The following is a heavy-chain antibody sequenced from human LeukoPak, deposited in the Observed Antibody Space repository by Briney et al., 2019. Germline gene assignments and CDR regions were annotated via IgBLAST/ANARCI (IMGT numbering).Heavy chain of an antibody. Sequence: GGSLRLSCAASGFTFSDYYMSWIRQAPGNGLDWVSYISSSGRTIYYADSVKGRFTISRDKAKNSLSLQMNSLRAEDTAMYYCARIGSTGYYPFYYYYIDVWGKGTTVTVSS. CDR3: ARIGSTGYYPFYYYYIDV. V-gene: IGHV3-11*01. CDR2: ISSSGRTI. J-gene: IGHJ6*03. CDR1: GFTFSDYY. D-gene: IGHD3-9*01.